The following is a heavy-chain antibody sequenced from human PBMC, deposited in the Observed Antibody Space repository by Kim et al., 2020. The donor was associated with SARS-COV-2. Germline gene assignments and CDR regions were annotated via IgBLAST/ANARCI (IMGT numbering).Heavy chain of an antibody. J-gene: IGHJ4*02. CDR3: AREGYSSSSLDY. D-gene: IGHD6-6*01. V-gene: IGHV3-30*01. Sequence: YYADSGKGRFTISRDNSKNTLYLQMNSLRAEDTAVYYCAREGYSSSSLDYWGQGTLVTVSS.